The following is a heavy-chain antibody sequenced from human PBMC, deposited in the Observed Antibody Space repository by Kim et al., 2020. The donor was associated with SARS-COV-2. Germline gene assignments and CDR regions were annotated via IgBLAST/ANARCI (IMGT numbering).Heavy chain of an antibody. CDR3: AKRLTGWDLDV. D-gene: IGHD6-25*01. V-gene: IGHV3-30*02. Sequence: YYAESVKGRFTISRDNSKNTLYLQMNSLRAEDTAVYYCAKRLTGWDLDVWGQGTTVTVSS. J-gene: IGHJ6*02.